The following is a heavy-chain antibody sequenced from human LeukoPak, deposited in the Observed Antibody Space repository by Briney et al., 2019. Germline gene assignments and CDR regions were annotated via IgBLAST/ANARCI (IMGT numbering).Heavy chain of an antibody. CDR2: IYYSGST. V-gene: IGHV4-59*12. CDR1: GGSISSYY. CDR3: ARDYDTSGYYYDL. Sequence: SETLSLTCTASGGSISSYYWSWIRQPPGKGLEWIGYIYYSGSTDYNPSLKSRVTISVDTSKNQFSLKVYSLTAADTAIYYCARDYDTSGYYYDLWGQGTLVTVSS. J-gene: IGHJ5*02. D-gene: IGHD3-22*01.